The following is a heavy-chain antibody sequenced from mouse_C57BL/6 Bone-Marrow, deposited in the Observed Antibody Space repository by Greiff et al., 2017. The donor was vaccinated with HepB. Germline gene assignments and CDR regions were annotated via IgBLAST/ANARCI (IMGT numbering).Heavy chain of an antibody. CDR3: ARKGDSSFYYFDY. V-gene: IGHV1-54*01. J-gene: IGHJ2*01. CDR1: GYAFTNYL. D-gene: IGHD1-1*01. Sequence: VQLQQSGAELVRPGTSVKVSCKASGYAFTNYLIEWVKQRPGQGLEWIGVINPGSGGTNYNEKFKGKATLTADKSSSTAYMQLSSLTSEDSAVYFCARKGDSSFYYFDYWGQGTTLTVSS. CDR2: INPGSGGT.